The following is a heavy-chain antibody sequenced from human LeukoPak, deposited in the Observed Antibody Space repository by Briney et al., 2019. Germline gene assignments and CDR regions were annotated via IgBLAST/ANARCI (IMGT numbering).Heavy chain of an antibody. Sequence: SETLSLTCAVYGGSFSGYYWSWIRQPPGKGLEWIGEINHSGSTNYNPSLKSRVTISVDTSKNQFSLKLSSVTAADTAVYYCARVLSPHDFWSGRYYFDYWGQGTLVTVSS. CDR3: ARVLSPHDFWSGRYYFDY. CDR1: GGSFSGYY. D-gene: IGHD3-3*01. CDR2: INHSGST. J-gene: IGHJ4*02. V-gene: IGHV4-34*01.